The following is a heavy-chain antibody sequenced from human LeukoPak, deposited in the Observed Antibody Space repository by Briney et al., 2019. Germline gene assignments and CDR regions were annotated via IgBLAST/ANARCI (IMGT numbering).Heavy chain of an antibody. CDR2: TYYRSMWYN. V-gene: IGHV6-1*01. CDR3: ARGRYFDFFDP. Sequence: SQTLSLTCAISGDSVSSNNAAWSWVRQSPSRGLEWLGRTYYRSMWYNDYAVSVNSRITINADTSKNQFSLQLNSVTPEDTAVYYCARGRYFDFFDPWSQGTLVTVSS. J-gene: IGHJ5*02. CDR1: GDSVSSNNAA. D-gene: IGHD3-9*01.